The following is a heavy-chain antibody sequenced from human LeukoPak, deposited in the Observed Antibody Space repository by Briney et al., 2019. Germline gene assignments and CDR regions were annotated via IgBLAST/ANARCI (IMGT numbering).Heavy chain of an antibody. CDR1: GGSFSSYY. Sequence: SETLSLTCAVYGGSFSSYYWSWIRQPPGKGLEWIGYIYYSGSTNYNPSLKSRVTISVDTSKNQFSLKLSSVTAADTAVYYCARERVYRSSSSYFDYWGQGTLVTVSS. CDR3: ARERVYRSSSSYFDY. CDR2: IYYSGST. J-gene: IGHJ4*02. D-gene: IGHD6-13*01. V-gene: IGHV4-59*01.